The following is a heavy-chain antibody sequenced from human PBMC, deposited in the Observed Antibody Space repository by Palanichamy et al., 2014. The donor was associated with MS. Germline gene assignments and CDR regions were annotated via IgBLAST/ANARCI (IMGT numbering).Heavy chain of an antibody. CDR1: GFTFSSYS. J-gene: IGHJ4*02. D-gene: IGHD2-2*01. CDR3: AREECLSDFDY. Sequence: EVQLVESGGGLVKPGGSLRLSCAASGFTFSSYSMNWVRQAPGKGLEWVSSISSSSSYIYYADSVKGRFTISRDNAKNSLYLQMDSLRAEDTAVYYCAREECLSDFDYWGQGTLVTVSS. CDR2: ISSSSSYI. V-gene: IGHV3-21*01.